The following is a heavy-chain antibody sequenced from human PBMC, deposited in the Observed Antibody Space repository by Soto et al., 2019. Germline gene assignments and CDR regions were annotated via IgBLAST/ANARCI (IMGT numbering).Heavy chain of an antibody. J-gene: IGHJ6*02. CDR3: ARSIVLVPAAPRYYYYGMDV. CDR1: GFTFSSYA. CDR2: ISYDGSNK. V-gene: IGHV3-30-3*01. Sequence: GSLRLSCPASGFTFSSYAMHWVRQAPGKGLEWVAVISYDGSNKYYADSVKGRFTISRDNSKNTLYLQMNSLRAEDTAVYYWARSIVLVPAAPRYYYYGMDVWGQGTTVTVSS. D-gene: IGHD2-2*01.